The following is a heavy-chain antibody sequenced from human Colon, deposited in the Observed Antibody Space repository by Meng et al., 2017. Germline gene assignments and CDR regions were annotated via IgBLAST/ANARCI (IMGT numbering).Heavy chain of an antibody. D-gene: IGHD5-18*01. CDR2: IYHSGNT. J-gene: IGHJ4*02. CDR3: ASRGFSYGYVSF. V-gene: IGHV4-4*02. Sequence: QVQLQEPGPGLVKPSGTLSLTCAVSGGSLSNSNWWSWVRQSTGKGLEWIGEIYHSGNTNYNPSLKSRVTISVDKSKNQFSLKVSSVTAADTAVYYCASRGFSYGYVSFWGQGTLVTVSS. CDR1: GGSLSNSNW.